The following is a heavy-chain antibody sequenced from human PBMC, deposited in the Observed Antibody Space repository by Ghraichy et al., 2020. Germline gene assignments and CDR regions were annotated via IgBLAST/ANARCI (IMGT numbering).Heavy chain of an antibody. CDR2: ISYDGSNK. J-gene: IGHJ3*02. CDR1: GFTFSSYA. CDR3: ARDGPAPAGELRAFDI. V-gene: IGHV3-30*04. Sequence: GGSLRLSCAASGFTFSSYAMHWVRQAPGKGLEWVAVISYDGSNKYYADSVKGRFTISRDNSKNTLYLQMNSLRAEDTAVYYCARDGPAPAGELRAFDIWGQGTMVTVSS. D-gene: IGHD1-26*01.